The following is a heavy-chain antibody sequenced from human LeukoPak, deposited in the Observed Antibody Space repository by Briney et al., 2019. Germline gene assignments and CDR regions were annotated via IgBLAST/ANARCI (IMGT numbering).Heavy chain of an antibody. CDR2: ISSSSSYI. V-gene: IGHV3-21*01. D-gene: IGHD3-16*01. Sequence: GGSLRLSCAASGVIFSSYSMNWVRQAPGKGLEWVSAISSSSSYIYYADSVKGRFTIARDNANNSLYLQMNSLRAEDTAVYYCARDWGYYYYYGMDVWGQGTTVTVSS. CDR1: GVIFSSYS. J-gene: IGHJ6*02. CDR3: ARDWGYYYYYGMDV.